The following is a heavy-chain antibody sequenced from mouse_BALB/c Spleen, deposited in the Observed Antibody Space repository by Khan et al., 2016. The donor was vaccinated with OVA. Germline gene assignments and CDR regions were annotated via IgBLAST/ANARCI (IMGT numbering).Heavy chain of an antibody. CDR3: AREEDWYYFDY. V-gene: IGHV1S132*01. Sequence: QVRLQQSGAELVRPGASVKLSCKTSGYIFTSYWIHWVKQRSGQGLEWIARIYPGTDNTYYNEKLKDKATLTADKASSTAYMQLSSLKSEDSAVYFCAREEDWYYFDYWGEATTLTVSS. J-gene: IGHJ2*01. CDR2: IYPGTDNT. CDR1: GYIFTSYW.